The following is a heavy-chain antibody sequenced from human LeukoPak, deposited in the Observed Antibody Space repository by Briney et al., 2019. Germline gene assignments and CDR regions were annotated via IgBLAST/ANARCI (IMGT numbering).Heavy chain of an antibody. D-gene: IGHD2-15*01. V-gene: IGHV3-23*01. J-gene: IGHJ4*02. CDR1: GLTFSNYP. CDR2: IGGSDDT. CDR3: ARARVVDRRGYFDY. Sequence: PGDSLRLSCVASGLTFSNYPMTWVRQFPGKGLQWVSTIGGSDDTYYADSVKGRFTISRDTSKNTLYLQMHSLGAEDTAVYYCARARVVDRRGYFDYWGQGTLVTASS.